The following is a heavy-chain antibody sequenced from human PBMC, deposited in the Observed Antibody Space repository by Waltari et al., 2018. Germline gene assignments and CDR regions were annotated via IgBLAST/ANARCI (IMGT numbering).Heavy chain of an antibody. Sequence: EVQLLESGGGLVQPGGSLRLSCAASGFTFSCYALTWVRQAPGQGLAWFSAISGSGGSTYYAVYVKGRFTISRDNSKNTLYLQMNSLRAEDTAVYYCANSVEMASWGQGTLVTVSS. D-gene: IGHD5-12*01. CDR3: ANSVEMAS. CDR1: GFTFSCYA. CDR2: ISGSGGST. V-gene: IGHV3-23*01. J-gene: IGHJ4*02.